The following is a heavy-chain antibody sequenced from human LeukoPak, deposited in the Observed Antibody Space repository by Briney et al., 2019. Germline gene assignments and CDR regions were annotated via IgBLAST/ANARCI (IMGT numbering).Heavy chain of an antibody. CDR2: ITWNSGNT. Sequence: GRSLRLSCAASGFTFDDFAMHWVRQAPGKGLEWVSGITWNSGNTDYADSVKGRFTISRGNAKNSLYLQMNSLSAEDTALYYCVRRGLSVRNAFDIWGQGTMVTVSS. CDR1: GFTFDDFA. CDR3: VRRGLSVRNAFDI. J-gene: IGHJ3*02. D-gene: IGHD3-22*01. V-gene: IGHV3-9*01.